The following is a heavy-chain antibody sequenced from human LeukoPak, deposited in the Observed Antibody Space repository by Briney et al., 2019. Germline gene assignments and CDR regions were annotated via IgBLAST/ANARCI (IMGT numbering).Heavy chain of an antibody. CDR1: GFPFSFYR. V-gene: IGHV3-48*03. Sequence: GGSLRLSCAVSGFPFSFYRMNWVRQAPGKGLEWVSNIASSGRNIYYADSVKGRFSISRDNAKSSLYLQMNSLRVEDTAIYYCALLAVASDFHYGGQGALVTVSS. D-gene: IGHD6-19*01. CDR2: IASSGRNI. J-gene: IGHJ4*02. CDR3: ALLAVASDFHY.